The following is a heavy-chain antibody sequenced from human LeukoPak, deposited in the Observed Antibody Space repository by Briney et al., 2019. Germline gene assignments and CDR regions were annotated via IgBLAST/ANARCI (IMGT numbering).Heavy chain of an antibody. V-gene: IGHV4-38-2*02. J-gene: IGHJ4*02. Sequence: SSETLSLTCTVSGYSISSTYYWGWIRQPPGKGLEWVGSVFHSGNTYYNPSLKSRLTISADTSKNQFSLTLTSVTAADTAVYYCARDRSVGVLPAPPFDFWGQGTLVTVSS. CDR2: VFHSGNT. CDR3: ARDRSVGVLPAPPFDF. D-gene: IGHD6-6*01. CDR1: GYSISSTYY.